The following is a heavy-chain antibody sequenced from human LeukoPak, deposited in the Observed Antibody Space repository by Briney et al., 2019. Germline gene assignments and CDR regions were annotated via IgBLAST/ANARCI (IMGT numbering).Heavy chain of an antibody. CDR2: IFYSGTT. J-gene: IGHJ4*02. CDR1: GGSISSSIYY. Sequence: SETLSLTCTVSGGSISSSIYYWGWIRQPPGKGLEWIGSIFYSGTTYYNPSLKSRVTISVDTSKNQFSLKLSSVTAADTAVYYCARKRTVRGARPYYFDYWGQGTLVTVSS. CDR3: ARKRTVRGARPYYFDY. D-gene: IGHD3-10*01. V-gene: IGHV4-39*01.